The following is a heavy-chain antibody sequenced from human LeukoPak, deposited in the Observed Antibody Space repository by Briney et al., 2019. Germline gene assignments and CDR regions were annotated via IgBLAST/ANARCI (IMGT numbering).Heavy chain of an antibody. V-gene: IGHV4-34*01. D-gene: IGHD2-2*01. Sequence: PSETLSLTCAVYGGSFSGYYWSWIRQPPGKGLEWIGEINHSGSTNYNPSLKSRVTISVDTSKNQFSLKLISVTAADTAVYYCARGLRQLLDYFDYWGQGTLVTVSS. CDR1: GGSFSGYY. CDR2: INHSGST. CDR3: ARGLRQLLDYFDY. J-gene: IGHJ4*02.